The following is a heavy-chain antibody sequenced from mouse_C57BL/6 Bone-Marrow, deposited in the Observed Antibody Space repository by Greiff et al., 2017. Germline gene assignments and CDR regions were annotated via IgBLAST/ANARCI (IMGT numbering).Heavy chain of an antibody. CDR3: TRGGEAGVI. J-gene: IGHJ4*01. CDR2: IDPETGGN. Sequence: VKLMESGAELVRPGASVTLSCKASGYTFTDYEMHWVKQTPVHGLEWIGAIDPETGGNAYNQKFKGKAILTADKSSSTAYMELRSLTSEDSAVYYCTRGGEAGVIWGQGTSVTVSS. V-gene: IGHV1-15*01. CDR1: GYTFTDYE. D-gene: IGHD2-13*01.